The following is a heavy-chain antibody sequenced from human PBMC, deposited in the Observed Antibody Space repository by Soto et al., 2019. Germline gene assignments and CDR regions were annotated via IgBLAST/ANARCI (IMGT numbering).Heavy chain of an antibody. CDR1: GYTFTSYY. V-gene: IGHV1-46*03. J-gene: IGHJ3*02. CDR2: INPSGGST. Sequence: QVQLVQSGAEVKKPGASVKVSCKASGYTFTSYYMHCVRQAPGQGLEWMGIINPSGGSTSSAHKFQGRITMTRDAPTSTVYMELSSLRSEETAVYYCARVEPQLSGVASDIWGQVTIVTVSS. CDR3: ARVEPQLSGVASDI. D-gene: IGHD6-13*01.